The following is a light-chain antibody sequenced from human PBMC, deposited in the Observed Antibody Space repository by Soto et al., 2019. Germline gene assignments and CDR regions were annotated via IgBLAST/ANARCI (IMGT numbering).Light chain of an antibody. V-gene: IGLV2-14*01. CDR2: DVT. CDR1: SSDVGGSNH. CDR3: VSFTSSTTYV. Sequence: QSVLTQPASVSDSPGQSITISYTGTSSDVGGSNHVSWYQQHPGKAPKLMIYDVTNRPSGVSHRFSGSKSGSTASLIISGLQAEDEADYYCVSFTSSTTYVFGTGTKLTVL. J-gene: IGLJ1*01.